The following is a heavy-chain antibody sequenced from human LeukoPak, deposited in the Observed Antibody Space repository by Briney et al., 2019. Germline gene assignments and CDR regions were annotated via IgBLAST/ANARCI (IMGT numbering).Heavy chain of an antibody. CDR2: IHCSGST. D-gene: IGHD3-3*01. CDR1: GGSIITNSYN. J-gene: IGHJ5*02. V-gene: IGHV4-39*01. Sequence: SETLSLTCAVSGGSIITNSYNWGWIRQPPGKGLEWIGSIHCSGSTYDNPSPKSRVTLSVDTSKNQFSLKLSSVTAADTAIYYCATQHDEDWFDPWGQGTLVTVSS. CDR3: ATQHDEDWFDP.